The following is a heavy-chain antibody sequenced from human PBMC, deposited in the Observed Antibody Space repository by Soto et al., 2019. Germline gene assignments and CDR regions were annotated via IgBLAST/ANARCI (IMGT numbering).Heavy chain of an antibody. CDR2: ISYDGSNK. V-gene: IGHV3-30-3*01. CDR3: ARGRSVVVVAASSDY. D-gene: IGHD2-15*01. Sequence: QVQLVESGGGVVQPGRSLRLSCAASGFTFSSYAMHWVRQAPGKGLEWVAAISYDGSNKYYADSVKGRFTISRDNSKNTLYLQMNSLRAEDTAVYYCARGRSVVVVAASSDYWGQGTLVTVSS. J-gene: IGHJ4*02. CDR1: GFTFSSYA.